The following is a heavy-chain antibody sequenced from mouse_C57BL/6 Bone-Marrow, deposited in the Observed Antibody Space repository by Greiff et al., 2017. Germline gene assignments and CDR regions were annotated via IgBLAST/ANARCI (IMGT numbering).Heavy chain of an antibody. Sequence: VQLQQSGAELVKPGASVKISCKASGYSFTNYHMKWVKQNNGKSLEWIGEIHPYYDATSYNHKFKGKATLTVDKSSSTVYMQLNRLTSDDSAVYYCARDGSSVLYAFDYWGQGTTVTVSS. CDR3: ARDGSSVLYAFDY. V-gene: IGHV1-39*01. CDR1: GYSFTNYH. CDR2: IHPYYDAT. D-gene: IGHD1-3*01. J-gene: IGHJ2*01.